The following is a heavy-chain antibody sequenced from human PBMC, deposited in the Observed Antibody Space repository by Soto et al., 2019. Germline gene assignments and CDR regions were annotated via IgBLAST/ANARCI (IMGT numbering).Heavy chain of an antibody. D-gene: IGHD3-10*01. CDR1: GFTFSSYS. Sequence: GGSLRLSCAASGFTFSSYSMNWVRQAPGKGLEWVSYISSSSSTIYYADSVKGRFTISRDNAKNSLYLQMNSLRAEDTAVYYCARPSMVRGVIITRSYFDYWGQGTLVTVSS. CDR3: ARPSMVRGVIITRSYFDY. J-gene: IGHJ4*02. CDR2: ISSSSSTI. V-gene: IGHV3-48*01.